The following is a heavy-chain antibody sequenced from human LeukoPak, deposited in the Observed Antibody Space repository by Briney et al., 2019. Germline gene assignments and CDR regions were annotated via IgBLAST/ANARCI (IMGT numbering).Heavy chain of an antibody. V-gene: IGHV3-23*01. Sequence: GSPRLSFAASGFTFSSYAISWVRQAPGKGLGLVSAISVSGGDTYYADSVKGRFIISRDNSKNTLYMQMNSLRAEDTAIYYCAKVDVGYYFEYWGQGTLVTVSS. CDR1: GFTFSSYA. D-gene: IGHD1-26*01. CDR2: ISVSGGDT. CDR3: AKVDVGYYFEY. J-gene: IGHJ4*02.